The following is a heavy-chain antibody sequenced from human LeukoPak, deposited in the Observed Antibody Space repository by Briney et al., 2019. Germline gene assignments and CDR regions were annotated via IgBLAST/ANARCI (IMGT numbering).Heavy chain of an antibody. V-gene: IGHV1-69*04. CDR3: ARDHYYYDSSPYFDY. CDR1: GGTFSSYA. D-gene: IGHD3-22*01. Sequence: SVKVSCKASGGTFSSYAISWVRQAPGQGPEWMGRIIPILGIANYAQKFQGRVTITADKSTSTAYMELSSLRSEDTAVYYCARDHYYYDSSPYFDYWGQGTLVTVSS. CDR2: IIPILGIA. J-gene: IGHJ4*02.